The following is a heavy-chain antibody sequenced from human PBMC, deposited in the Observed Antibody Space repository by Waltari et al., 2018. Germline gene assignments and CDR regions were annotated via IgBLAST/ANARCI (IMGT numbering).Heavy chain of an antibody. J-gene: IGHJ4*02. Sequence: EVQLLESGRGWVQPGGSLRLSCAASGFPFRSYAMSWVRQAPGKGREWVSLIHGSGVTTYYTDYVKGRFTISRDNSKNTLYLQMNRLRAEDTAVYYCASRPGDQMLHVFNFWGPGALVTVSS. CDR1: GFPFRSYA. D-gene: IGHD3-10*02. CDR2: IHGSGVTT. CDR3: ASRPGDQMLHVFNF. V-gene: IGHV3-23*01.